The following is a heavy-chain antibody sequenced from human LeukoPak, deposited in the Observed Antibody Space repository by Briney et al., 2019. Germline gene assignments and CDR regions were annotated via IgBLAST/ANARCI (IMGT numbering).Heavy chain of an antibody. CDR3: ARNAYYDSSGYYSVGSAFDI. V-gene: IGHV1-2*04. J-gene: IGHJ3*02. CDR1: GYTFTGYY. D-gene: IGHD3-22*01. Sequence: ASVKVSCKASGYTFTGYYMHWVRQAPGQGLEWMGWINPNSGGTNYAQKFQGWVTMTRDTSISTAYMELSRLRSDDTAVYYCARNAYYDSSGYYSVGSAFDIWGQGTMVTVSS. CDR2: INPNSGGT.